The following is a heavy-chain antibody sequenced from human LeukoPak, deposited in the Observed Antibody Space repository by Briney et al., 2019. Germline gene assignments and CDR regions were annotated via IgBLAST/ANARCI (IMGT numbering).Heavy chain of an antibody. Sequence: PSETLSLTCTVSGGSISSYYWSWIRQPPGKGLEWIGYIYYSGSANYNPSLKSRVTISVDTSKNQFSLKLSSVTAADTAVYYCARGMLRYYYDSSGYYSYLDYWGQGTLVTVSS. CDR1: GGSISSYY. D-gene: IGHD3-22*01. J-gene: IGHJ4*02. CDR3: ARGMLRYYYDSSGYYSYLDY. V-gene: IGHV4-59*01. CDR2: IYYSGSA.